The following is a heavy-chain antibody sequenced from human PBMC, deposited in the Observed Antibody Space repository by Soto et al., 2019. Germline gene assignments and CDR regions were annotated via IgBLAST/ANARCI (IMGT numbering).Heavy chain of an antibody. D-gene: IGHD5-18*01. Sequence: RDSLKISCTGSGYSFTSYWISWVRQMPGKGLEWMGRIDPSDSYTNYSPSFQGHVTISADKSITTAYLQWRSLKASDTAMYYCARHTPPTAMVTSYYYYGMDVWGQGTTVNVSS. V-gene: IGHV5-10-1*01. CDR3: ARHTPPTAMVTSYYYYGMDV. CDR2: IDPSDSYT. J-gene: IGHJ6*02. CDR1: GYSFTSYW.